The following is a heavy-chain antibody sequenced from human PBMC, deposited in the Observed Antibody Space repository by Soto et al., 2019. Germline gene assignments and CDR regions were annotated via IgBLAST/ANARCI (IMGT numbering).Heavy chain of an antibody. V-gene: IGHV1-3*01. Sequence: ASVKVSCKASGYTFTSYAMHWVRQAPGQRLEWMGWINAGNGNTKYSQKFQGRVTITRDTSASTAYMELSSLRSEDTAVYYCASAYYDSSGSDLYYFDYWGQGTLVTVSS. D-gene: IGHD3-22*01. CDR2: INAGNGNT. CDR1: GYTFTSYA. CDR3: ASAYYDSSGSDLYYFDY. J-gene: IGHJ4*02.